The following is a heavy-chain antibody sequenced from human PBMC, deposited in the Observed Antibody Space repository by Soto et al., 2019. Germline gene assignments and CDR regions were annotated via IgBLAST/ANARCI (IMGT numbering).Heavy chain of an antibody. CDR1: GFDFTYYA. V-gene: IGHV3-30*18. D-gene: IGHD1-26*01. CDR2: MSRDGSKI. J-gene: IGHJ4*02. Sequence: QVQLVESGGGAVQPGESLRLSCVASGFDFTYYAMHWVRQAPGKGLESVAVMSRDGSKIHHTDSVKGRFTISRDNSKNTLYLQMNSLRTEDTAVYFCAKDEGVGGTLGLFDYWGQGTLVSVSS. CDR3: AKDEGVGGTLGLFDY.